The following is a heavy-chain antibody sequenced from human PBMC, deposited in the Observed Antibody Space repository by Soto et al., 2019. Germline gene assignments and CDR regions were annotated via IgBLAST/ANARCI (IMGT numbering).Heavy chain of an antibody. D-gene: IGHD3-10*01. J-gene: IGHJ6*02. V-gene: IGHV4-59*01. CDR1: GGSISSYY. Sequence: SETLSLTCTVSGGSISSYYWSWIRQPPGKGLEWIGYIYYSGSTNYNPSLKSRVTISVDTSKNQFSLRLSSVTAADTAVYYCARSQGSGYYYYYGMDVWGQGTTVTVSS. CDR3: ARSQGSGYYYYYGMDV. CDR2: IYYSGST.